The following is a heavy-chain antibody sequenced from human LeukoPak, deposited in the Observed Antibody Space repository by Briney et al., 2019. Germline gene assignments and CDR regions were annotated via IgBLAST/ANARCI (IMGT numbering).Heavy chain of an antibody. V-gene: IGHV3-30*03. CDR1: GFTFSTYG. D-gene: IGHD3-10*01. Sequence: PGGSLRLSCEASGFTFSTYGMHWVRQVPGKGLKWVAVKSYDGSNKYSADSVKGRFTISRDNSKKTLYLQMNSLRAEDTAVYYCARGSGNFDYWGQGTLVTVSS. J-gene: IGHJ4*02. CDR3: ARGSGNFDY. CDR2: KSYDGSNK.